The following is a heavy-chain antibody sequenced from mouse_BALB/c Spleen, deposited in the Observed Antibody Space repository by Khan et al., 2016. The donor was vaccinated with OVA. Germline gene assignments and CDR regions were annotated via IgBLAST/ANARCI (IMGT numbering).Heavy chain of an antibody. D-gene: IGHD1-2*01. CDR3: TTDKKYCGYLAY. Sequence: EVQLVESGPGLVKPSQSLSLTCSVTGYSITSGYYWNWIRQFPGNKLEWMGYISYDGSNNYNPSLKNRISITRDTSENQFFLTLNSVTTEDTATXYCTTDKKYCGYLAYWGQGTLVTVSA. J-gene: IGHJ3*01. CDR1: GYSITSGYY. CDR2: ISYDGSN. V-gene: IGHV3-6*02.